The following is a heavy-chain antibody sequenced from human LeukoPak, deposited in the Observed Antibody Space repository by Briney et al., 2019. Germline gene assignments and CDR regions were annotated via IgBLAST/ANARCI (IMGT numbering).Heavy chain of an antibody. D-gene: IGHD3-22*01. CDR3: ARGLFRYYYYFMDV. CDR1: GYTFTSYG. V-gene: IGHV1-2*02. CDR2: INPNSGGT. J-gene: IGHJ6*03. Sequence: ASVKVSCKASGYTFTSYGISWVRQAPGQGLEWMGWINPNSGGTNYAQKFQGRVTMTRDTSISTAYMELSRLRSDDTAVYYCARGLFRYYYYFMDVWGKGTTVTVSS.